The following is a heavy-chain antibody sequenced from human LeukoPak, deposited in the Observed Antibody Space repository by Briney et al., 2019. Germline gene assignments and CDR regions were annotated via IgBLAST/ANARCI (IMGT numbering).Heavy chain of an antibody. CDR3: ARAIDYYDSSGPIDY. D-gene: IGHD3-22*01. CDR1: GFTFSSYS. CDR2: ISSSSSTI. Sequence: HPGGSLRLSCAASGFTFSSYSMNWVRQAPGKGLEWVSYISSSSSTIYYADSVKGRFTISRDNAKNSLYLQMNSLRAEDTAVYYCARAIDYYDSSGPIDYWGQGTLVTVSS. V-gene: IGHV3-48*04. J-gene: IGHJ4*02.